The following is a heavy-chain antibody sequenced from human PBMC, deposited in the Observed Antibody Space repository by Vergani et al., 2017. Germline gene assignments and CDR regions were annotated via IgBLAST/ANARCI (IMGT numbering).Heavy chain of an antibody. J-gene: IGHJ6*03. D-gene: IGHD2-2*01. CDR1: GYTFTSYA. CDR2: SNAGNGNT. Sequence: QVQLVQSGAEVKKPGASVKVSCKASGYTFTSYAMHWVRQAPGQRLEWMGWSNAGNGNTKYSQEFQGRVTITRDTSASTAYMELSSLRSEDMAVYYCARTAFYCSSTSCYGNYYYYYMDVWGKGTTVTVSS. V-gene: IGHV1-3*02. CDR3: ARTAFYCSSTSCYGNYYYYYMDV.